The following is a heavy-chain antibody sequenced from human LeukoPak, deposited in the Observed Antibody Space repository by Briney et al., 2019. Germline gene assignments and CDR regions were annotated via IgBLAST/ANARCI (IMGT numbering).Heavy chain of an antibody. CDR2: INDDGRST. CDR1: GFTFSSYW. D-gene: IGHD3-16*01. J-gene: IGHJ4*02. Sequence: GGSLRLSCAASGFTFSSYWMHWVRQAPGKGLVGVSRINDDGRSTSYADSVKGRFTISRDNAKNTLYLQMNSLRAENTAVYYCARVRWGGLYYFDYWGQGTLVTVSS. V-gene: IGHV3-74*01. CDR3: ARVRWGGLYYFDY.